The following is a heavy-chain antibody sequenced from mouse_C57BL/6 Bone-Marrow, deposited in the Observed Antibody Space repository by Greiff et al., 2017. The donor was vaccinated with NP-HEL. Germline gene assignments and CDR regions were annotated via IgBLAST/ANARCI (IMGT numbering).Heavy chain of an antibody. Sequence: EVKVVESGGGLVQSGRSLRLSCATSGFTFSDFYMEWVRQAPGQGLEWIAASRNKANDYTTEYSASVKGRFIVSRDTSQSILYLQMNAMRAEDTAIYYCARNAEGSLDYWGRGNTPPVSS. V-gene: IGHV7-1*01. CDR1: GFTFSDFY. D-gene: IGHD3-3*01. CDR3: ARNAEGSLDY. CDR2: SRNKANDYTT. J-gene: IGHJ2*01.